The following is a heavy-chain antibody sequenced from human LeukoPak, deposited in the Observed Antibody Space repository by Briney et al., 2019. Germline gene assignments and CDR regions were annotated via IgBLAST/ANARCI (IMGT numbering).Heavy chain of an antibody. Sequence: SGTLSLTCAVSGGSISSSNWWSWVRQPPGXXXXXXXXIYHSGSTSYNPSLKSRVTISVDKSKNQFSLKLSSVTAADTAVYYCAKGYRSGGSCNNWSDPWGQGTLVTVSS. V-gene: IGHV4-4*02. CDR1: GGSISSSNW. D-gene: IGHD2-15*01. CDR2: IYHSGST. CDR3: AKGYRSGGSCNNWSDP. J-gene: IGHJ5*02.